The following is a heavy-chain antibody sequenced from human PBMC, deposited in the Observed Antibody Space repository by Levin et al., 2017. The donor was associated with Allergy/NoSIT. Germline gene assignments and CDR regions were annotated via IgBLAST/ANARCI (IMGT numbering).Heavy chain of an antibody. J-gene: IGHJ4*02. D-gene: IGHD2-15*01. CDR3: ARDRHRYCSGGSCISGYFDY. CDR2: ISSSSSTI. Sequence: GGSLRLSCAASGFTFSSYSMNWVRQAPGKGLEWVSYISSSSSTIYYADSVKGRFTISRDNAKNSLYLQMNSLRAEDTAVYYCARDRHRYCSGGSCISGYFDYWGQGTLVTVSS. V-gene: IGHV3-48*01. CDR1: GFTFSSYS.